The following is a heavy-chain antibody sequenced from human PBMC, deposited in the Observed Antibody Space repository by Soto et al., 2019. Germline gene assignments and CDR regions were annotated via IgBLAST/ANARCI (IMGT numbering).Heavy chain of an antibody. CDR3: TTDKWGYYYYGMDV. J-gene: IGHJ6*02. CDR1: GFTFSSYW. V-gene: IGHV3-15*07. D-gene: IGHD7-27*01. Sequence: PGGSLRLSCAASGFTFSSYWMHWVRQAPGKGLEWVGRIKSKTDGGTTDYAAPVKGRFTISRDDSKNTLYLQMNSLKTEDTAVYYCTTDKWGYYYYGMDVWGQGTTVTVSS. CDR2: IKSKTDGGTT.